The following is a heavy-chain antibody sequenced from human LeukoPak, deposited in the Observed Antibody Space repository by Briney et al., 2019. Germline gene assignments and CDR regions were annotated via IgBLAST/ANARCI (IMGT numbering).Heavy chain of an antibody. V-gene: IGHV4-39*02. D-gene: IGHD4-23*01. Sequence: SETLSLTCIVSGGSISSISSNNYHWGWIRQPPGKGLEWIGSIYYSGSTYFNPSLKSRVTISVDTSKNQFSLKLSSVTAADTALYYCAREMGVVTAHGIDVWGQGTTVTVSS. CDR2: IYYSGST. CDR3: AREMGVVTAHGIDV. CDR1: GGSISSISSNNYH. J-gene: IGHJ6*02.